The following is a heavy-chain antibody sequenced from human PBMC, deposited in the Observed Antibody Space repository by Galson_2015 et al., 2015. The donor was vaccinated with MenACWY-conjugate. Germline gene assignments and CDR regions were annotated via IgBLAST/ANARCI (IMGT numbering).Heavy chain of an antibody. V-gene: IGHV4-59*08. CDR1: GGSISSPY. D-gene: IGHD3-10*01. CDR2: IRDTGSL. Sequence: SETLSLTCTVSGGSISSPYWSWFRQPPGKGLEWIAYIRDTGSLKDNPSLKRRVTMSADKSNNQFSLKLNSVTAADTAVYYCARQWLYGSGSFGFFDPWGQGILVTVSS. J-gene: IGHJ5*02. CDR3: ARQWLYGSGSFGFFDP.